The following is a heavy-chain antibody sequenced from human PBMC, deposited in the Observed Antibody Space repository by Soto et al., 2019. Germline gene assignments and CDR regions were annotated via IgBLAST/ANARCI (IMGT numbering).Heavy chain of an antibody. CDR3: ARGYYNLLTGYYIDY. CDR2: IYHSGST. V-gene: IGHV4-30-2*01. D-gene: IGHD3-9*01. CDR1: GGSISSGGYS. J-gene: IGHJ4*02. Sequence: SETLSLTCAVSGGSISSGGYSWSWIRQPPGKGLEWIGYIYHSGSTNYNPSLKSRVTISLDTSKNQFSLKLRSVTAADTAIYYCARGYYNLLTGYYIDYWGRGTLVTVSS.